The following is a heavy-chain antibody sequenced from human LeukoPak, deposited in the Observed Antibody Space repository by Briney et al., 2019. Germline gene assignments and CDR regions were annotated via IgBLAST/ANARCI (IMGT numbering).Heavy chain of an antibody. CDR2: ISGYNGNT. J-gene: IGHJ4*02. V-gene: IGHV1-18*01. CDR1: GYTFTSYG. CDR3: ARGPYCSGGTCYSQYFDY. D-gene: IGHD2-15*01. Sequence: ASVKVSCKASGYTFTSYGISWVRQAPGQGLEWMGWISGYNGNTHYAQNLQGRVTMTTDTSTSTAYMELRSLRSDDTAVYYCARGPYCSGGTCYSQYFDYWGQGTRVTVSS.